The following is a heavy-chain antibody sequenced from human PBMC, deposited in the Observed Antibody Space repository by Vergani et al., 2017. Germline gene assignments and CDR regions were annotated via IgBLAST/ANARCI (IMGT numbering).Heavy chain of an antibody. D-gene: IGHD5-18*01. J-gene: IGHJ4*02. CDR2: IIPILGIA. CDR1: GGTFSSYA. CDR3: ARDGDTATPFDY. V-gene: IGHV1-69*09. Sequence: QVQLVQSGAEVKKPGSSVKVSCKASGGTFSSYAISWVRQAPGQGLEWMGRIIPILGIANYAQKFQGRVTITADKSTSTAYMELSSLRSEDTAVYYCARDGDTATPFDYWGQGTLVTVSS.